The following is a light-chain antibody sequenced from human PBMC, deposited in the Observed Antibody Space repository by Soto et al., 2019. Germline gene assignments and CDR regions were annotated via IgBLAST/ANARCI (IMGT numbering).Light chain of an antibody. CDR3: TSYTITSPYV. V-gene: IGLV2-14*01. Sequence: SALTQPASISGSPGQSITIACTGTSSDIGRYNFVSWYQHHPGKAPKLIIYEATKRPSGVSYRFSGSKSGNTASLTISGLQAEDEADYYCTSYTITSPYVFGTGTKVTV. CDR2: EAT. CDR1: SSDIGRYNF. J-gene: IGLJ1*01.